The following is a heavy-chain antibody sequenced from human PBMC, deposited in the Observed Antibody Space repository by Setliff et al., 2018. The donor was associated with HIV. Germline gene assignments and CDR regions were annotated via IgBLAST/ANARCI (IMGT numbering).Heavy chain of an antibody. V-gene: IGHV1-8*02. Sequence: ASVKVSCKASGYTFTTYDINWVRQAAGQGLEWMGWMNPNSGNTGYAQRFQGRLTMTRNTSISTAYMELSRLRSDDTAVFYCARGPQSYVDVVPTIGRYYFDYWGQGTLVTVSS. D-gene: IGHD1-26*01. CDR1: GYTFTTYD. J-gene: IGHJ4*02. CDR3: ARGPQSYVDVVPTIGRYYFDY. CDR2: MNPNSGNT.